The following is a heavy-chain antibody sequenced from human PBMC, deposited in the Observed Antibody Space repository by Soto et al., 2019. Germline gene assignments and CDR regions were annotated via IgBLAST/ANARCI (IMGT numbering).Heavy chain of an antibody. J-gene: IGHJ2*01. Sequence: PSETLSLTCTVSGGSISSSSYYWGWIRQPPGKGLEWIGSIYYSGSTYYNPSLKSRVTISVDTSKNQFSLKLSSVTAADTAVYYCARPDYGDYGWYFDLWGRGPLVTVSS. CDR1: GGSISSSSYY. CDR2: IYYSGST. D-gene: IGHD4-17*01. CDR3: ARPDYGDYGWYFDL. V-gene: IGHV4-39*01.